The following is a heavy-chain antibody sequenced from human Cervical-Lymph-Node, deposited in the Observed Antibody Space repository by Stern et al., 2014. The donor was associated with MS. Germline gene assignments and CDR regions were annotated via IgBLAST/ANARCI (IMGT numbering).Heavy chain of an antibody. J-gene: IGHJ4*02. Sequence: VQLVQSGAEVKKPPPPPTLPRKGSGHPFTTYWIGWARQLPGNGLEWMGLIYPGDSDTRYSPSFQGQVTISADKSISTAYLQWSSLKASDTAMYYCARPVGYDSSGYVLDYWGQGTLVTVSS. CDR1: GHPFTTYW. CDR2: IYPGDSDT. V-gene: IGHV5-51*01. CDR3: ARPVGYDSSGYVLDY. D-gene: IGHD3-22*01.